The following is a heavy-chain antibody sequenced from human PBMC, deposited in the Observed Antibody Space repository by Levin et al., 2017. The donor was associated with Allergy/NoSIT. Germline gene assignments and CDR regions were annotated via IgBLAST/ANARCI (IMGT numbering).Heavy chain of an antibody. CDR2: ISSSSGTI. CDR3: ARDQGDYDILTGYYLIFGY. CDR1: GFTFSSYS. D-gene: IGHD3-9*01. V-gene: IGHV3-48*02. J-gene: IGHJ4*02. Sequence: GESLKISCAASGFTFSSYSMNWVRQAPGKGLEWVSYISSSSGTIYHADSVKGRFTISRDNAKNLLYLQMNSLRDEDTAVYYCARDQGDYDILTGYYLIFGYWGQGTLVTVSS.